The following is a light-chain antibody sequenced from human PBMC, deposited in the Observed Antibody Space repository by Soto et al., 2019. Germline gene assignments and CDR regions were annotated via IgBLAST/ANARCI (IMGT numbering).Light chain of an antibody. V-gene: IGLV2-8*01. CDR3: SSYAGTNNLV. CDR2: EVS. Sequence: QSALTQPPSASGSPGPSVTISCTGTSSDVGGYNYVSWYQQHPGKAPKLMIYEVSKRHSGVPDRFSGSKSGNTASLTVSGLQAEDEADYYCSSYAGTNNLVFGGGTKRTVL. CDR1: SSDVGGYNY. J-gene: IGLJ2*01.